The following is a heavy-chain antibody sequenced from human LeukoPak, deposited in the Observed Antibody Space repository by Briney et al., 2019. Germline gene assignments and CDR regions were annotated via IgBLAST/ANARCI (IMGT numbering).Heavy chain of an antibody. J-gene: IGHJ6*03. V-gene: IGHV3-20*04. CDR2: INWNGGST. CDR3: ARDPTTIGAGYYYMDV. D-gene: IGHD4-17*01. CDR1: GFTFDDYG. Sequence: GGSLRLSCAASGFTFDDYGMSWVRQAPGKGLEWVSGINWNGGSTGYADSVKGRFTISRDNAKNSLYLQMNSLRAEDTALYYCARDPTTIGAGYYYMDVWGKGTTVTVSS.